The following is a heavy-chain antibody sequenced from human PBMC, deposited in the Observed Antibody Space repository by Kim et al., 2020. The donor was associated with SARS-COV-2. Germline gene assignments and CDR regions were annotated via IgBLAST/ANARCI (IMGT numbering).Heavy chain of an antibody. CDR2: ISFEGST. D-gene: IGHD1-1*01. J-gene: IGHJ4*02. Sequence: SETLSLSCYVSGDSILSNAYYWGWFRQPPGQALEWLGSISFEGSTYYNPSLQGRVSMSVDTSKSQFSVHLPSVTAADTAVYYCATELRAGNYFDFWGRGTLVTVSS. CDR3: ATELRAGNYFDF. V-gene: IGHV4-39*01. CDR1: GDSILSNAYY.